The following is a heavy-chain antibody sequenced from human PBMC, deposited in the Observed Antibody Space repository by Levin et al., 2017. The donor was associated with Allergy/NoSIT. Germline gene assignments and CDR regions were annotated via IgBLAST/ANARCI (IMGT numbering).Heavy chain of an antibody. Sequence: SGGSLRLSCAASGFTFSSHAMFWVRQAPGKGLEWVSAISGSGATTYYTDSVRGRFTFSRDNSKNTVYLQMNSLRAEDTAVYYCAKGVFTGYGTGSYPDYWGQGTLVTVSS. D-gene: IGHD3-10*01. CDR3: AKGVFTGYGTGSYPDY. CDR1: GFTFSSHA. J-gene: IGHJ4*02. V-gene: IGHV3-23*01. CDR2: ISGSGATT.